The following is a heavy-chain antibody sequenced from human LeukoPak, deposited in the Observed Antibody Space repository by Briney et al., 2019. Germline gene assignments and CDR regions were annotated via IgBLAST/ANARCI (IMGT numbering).Heavy chain of an antibody. D-gene: IGHD1-7*01. Sequence: SVKVSCKASGGTFSSYAISWVRQAPGQGLEWMGRIIPILGIANYAQKFQGRVTITADKSTSTAYMELSSLRSEDTAVYYCARYWNYIYYYYGMGVWGQGTTVTVAS. V-gene: IGHV1-69*04. CDR3: ARYWNYIYYYYGMGV. CDR2: IIPILGIA. J-gene: IGHJ6*02. CDR1: GGTFSSYA.